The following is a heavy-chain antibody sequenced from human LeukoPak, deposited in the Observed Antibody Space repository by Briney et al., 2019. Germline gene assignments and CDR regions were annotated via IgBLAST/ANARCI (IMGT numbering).Heavy chain of an antibody. CDR1: GFIFSNYG. D-gene: IGHD5-24*01. Sequence: GGSLRLSCTTSGFIFSNYGMHWVRQAPGKGLEWVAFIRHDGSNKYYADSVKGRCTISRDDSKKTVYLQMNSLRTEDTAVYYCAKDRWLQGYFDYWGQGTLVTVSS. CDR3: AKDRWLQGYFDY. CDR2: IRHDGSNK. J-gene: IGHJ4*02. V-gene: IGHV3-30*02.